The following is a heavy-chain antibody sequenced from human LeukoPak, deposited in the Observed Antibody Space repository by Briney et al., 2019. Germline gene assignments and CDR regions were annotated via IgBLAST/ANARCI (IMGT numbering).Heavy chain of an antibody. V-gene: IGHV3-30*02. CDR3: AQERDRRGYFDY. J-gene: IGHJ4*02. CDR1: GFTFRSNA. Sequence: GGSLRLSCAASGFTFRSNAMHWVRQAPGKGLEWVTFIRYDGNEKYYADSVKGRFTVSRDNSKNTLYLQINSLRVEDTAVYYCAQERDRRGYFDYWGQGTLVTVSS. CDR2: IRYDGNEK. D-gene: IGHD2-15*01.